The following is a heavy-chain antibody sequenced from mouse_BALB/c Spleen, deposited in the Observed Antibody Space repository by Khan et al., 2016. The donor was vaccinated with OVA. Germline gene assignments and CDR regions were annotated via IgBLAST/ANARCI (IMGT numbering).Heavy chain of an antibody. CDR2: IWTGGST. CDR1: GFSLTHYG. D-gene: IGHD2-1*01. V-gene: IGHV2-9*02. Sequence: QVQLKQSGPGLVAPSQSLSITCTVSGFSLTHYGVHWVRQPPGKGLEWLGVIWTGGSTNYNSALMSRLSISKDNSKSQVFLKMNSRQNEDTAMYYCARDDGNYGWYFDVWGEGTTVTVSA. CDR3: ARDDGNYGWYFDV. J-gene: IGHJ1*01.